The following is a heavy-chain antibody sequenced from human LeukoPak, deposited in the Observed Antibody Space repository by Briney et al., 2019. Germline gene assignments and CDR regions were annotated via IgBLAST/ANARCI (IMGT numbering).Heavy chain of an antibody. Sequence: PGRSLRLSCAASGFTFSNYDMHWVRQAPGKGLEWVAVVSYDGSNKYYLNSVKGRFTISRDNSKKTPYLQMDSLRPEGMVVYYCARGGIKGPHDAYDIWGQGTVLTVSS. CDR1: GFTFSNYD. CDR2: VSYDGSNK. D-gene: IGHD3-10*01. J-gene: IGHJ3*02. V-gene: IGHV3-30*03. CDR3: ARGGIKGPHDAYDI.